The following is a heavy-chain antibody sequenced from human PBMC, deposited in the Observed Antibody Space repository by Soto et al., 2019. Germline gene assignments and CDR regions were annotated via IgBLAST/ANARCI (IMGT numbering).Heavy chain of an antibody. V-gene: IGHV3-11*06. CDR3: VRGGGGGLFDP. J-gene: IGHJ5*02. CDR2: ISPGSRYP. D-gene: IGHD2-15*01. Sequence: GGSLRLSCAGSGFTFGDSYMSWIRQAPGKGLEWLSYISPGSRYPAYADSAKGRFTISRDNAKRSLYLQMMSLTAEDTAIYYCVRGGGGGLFDPWGQGTMVTVSS. CDR1: GFTFGDSY.